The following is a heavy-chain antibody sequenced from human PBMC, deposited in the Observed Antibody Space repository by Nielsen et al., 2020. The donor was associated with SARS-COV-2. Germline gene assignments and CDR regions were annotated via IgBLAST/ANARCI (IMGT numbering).Heavy chain of an antibody. D-gene: IGHD4-17*01. V-gene: IGHV3-13*04. J-gene: IGHJ4*02. CDR3: AKEGDYGDYFFDY. Sequence: GESLKISCAASGFTFSSYDMHWVRQATGKGLEWVSAIGTAGDTYYPGSVKGRFTISRDNSKNSLYLQMNSLRTEDTALYYCAKEGDYGDYFFDYWGQGTLVTVSS. CDR2: IGTAGDT. CDR1: GFTFSSYD.